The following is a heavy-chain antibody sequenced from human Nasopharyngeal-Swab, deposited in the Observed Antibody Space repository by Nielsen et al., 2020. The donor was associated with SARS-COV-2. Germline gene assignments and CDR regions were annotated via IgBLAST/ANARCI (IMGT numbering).Heavy chain of an antibody. Sequence: GESLKISCAASGFTFSSYAMSWVRQAPGKGLEWVSAISGSGGSTYYADSVKGRFTISRDNSKNTLYLQMNSLRAEDTAVYYCAKRREGGSWKVYSSPFDYWGQGTLVTVSS. J-gene: IGHJ4*02. CDR3: AKRREGGSWKVYSSPFDY. CDR1: GFTFSSYA. D-gene: IGHD6-13*01. V-gene: IGHV3-23*01. CDR2: ISGSGGST.